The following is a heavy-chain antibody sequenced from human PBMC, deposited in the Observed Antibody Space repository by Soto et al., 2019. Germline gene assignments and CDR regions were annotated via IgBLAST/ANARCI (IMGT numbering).Heavy chain of an antibody. CDR2: INSDGSST. J-gene: IGHJ4*02. CDR1: GFTFSSYW. V-gene: IGHV3-74*01. CDR3: ARRDGITGTTDY. D-gene: IGHD1-20*01. Sequence: GGSLRLSCAASGFTFSSYWMHWVRQAPGKGLVWVSRINSDGSSTSYADSVKGRFTISRDNAKNTLYLQMNSLRAEDTAVYYCARRDGITGTTDYWGQGTLVTVSS.